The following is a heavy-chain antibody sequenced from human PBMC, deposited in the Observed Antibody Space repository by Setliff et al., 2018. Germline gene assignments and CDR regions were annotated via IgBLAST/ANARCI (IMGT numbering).Heavy chain of an antibody. CDR2: IYYSGTT. D-gene: IGHD3-3*01. J-gene: IGHJ5*01. CDR3: VKPTWAGEVSSPFAFWFES. Sequence: ASETLSLTCAVYGGSFSGYYWGWIRQSPGKGLEWLGTIYYSGTTYYNSSLRSRVSISTDTSKNEFSLRLSSVTAAGTAVYYCVKPTWAGEVSSPFAFWFESWGQGTLVTVSS. CDR1: GGSFSGYY. V-gene: IGHV4-34*01.